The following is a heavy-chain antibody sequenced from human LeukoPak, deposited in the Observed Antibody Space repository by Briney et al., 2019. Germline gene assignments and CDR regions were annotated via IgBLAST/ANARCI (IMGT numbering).Heavy chain of an antibody. D-gene: IGHD1-1*01. CDR3: ARTWSRWGAFDI. Sequence: GGSLRLSCAASGFTFSSYSMNWVRQAPGKGLEWVSSISSSSRYIYYADSVKGRFTISRDNAKNSLYLQMNSLRAEDTAVYYCARTWSRWGAFDIWGQGTMVTVSS. CDR1: GFTFSSYS. CDR2: ISSSSRYI. J-gene: IGHJ3*02. V-gene: IGHV3-21*01.